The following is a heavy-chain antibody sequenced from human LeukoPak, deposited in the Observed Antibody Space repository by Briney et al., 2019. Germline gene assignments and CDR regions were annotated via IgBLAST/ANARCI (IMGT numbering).Heavy chain of an antibody. CDR1: GFIFGDYW. D-gene: IGHD6-13*01. Sequence: GSLRLSCAASGFIFGDYWMSWVRQAPGKGLEWVANIKEDGSEKYYVDSVKGRFTISRDNAKNSLYLQMNSLRAEDTAVYYCARAYSSSWYDAFDLWGQGTMVTVSS. CDR3: ARAYSSSWYDAFDL. J-gene: IGHJ3*01. V-gene: IGHV3-7*01. CDR2: IKEDGSEK.